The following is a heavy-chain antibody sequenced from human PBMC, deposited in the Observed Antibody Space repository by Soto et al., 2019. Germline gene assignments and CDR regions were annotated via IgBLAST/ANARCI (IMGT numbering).Heavy chain of an antibody. J-gene: IGHJ4*02. CDR1: GGSMSSGDYY. CDR2: INYRGST. Sequence: QVQLQESGPGLVEPSQTLSLTCTVSGGSMSSGDYYWNWIRQHPEKGLEWIGYINYRGSTFYNPSLKSRLTISVDTSKNQFSLKLTSVTAADTAMYYCARDAPGAAPYWGQGTLVTVSS. CDR3: ARDAPGAAPY. V-gene: IGHV4-31*03. D-gene: IGHD6-13*01.